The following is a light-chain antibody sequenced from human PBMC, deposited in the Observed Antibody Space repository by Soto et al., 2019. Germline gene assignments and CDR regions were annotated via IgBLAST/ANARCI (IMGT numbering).Light chain of an antibody. J-gene: IGKJ5*01. CDR1: QIISTY. V-gene: IGKV1-17*01. CDR2: AAP. Sequence: DIQMTQSPSSLSASVGDRVTITCRASQIISTYLNWYQQRAGLAPRLLIYAAPSLQSGVTSSFSGSESGTDFTLSFSSLQTEDVATYCCPPHHIYPTTFRHGTLLEI. CDR3: PPHHIYPTT.